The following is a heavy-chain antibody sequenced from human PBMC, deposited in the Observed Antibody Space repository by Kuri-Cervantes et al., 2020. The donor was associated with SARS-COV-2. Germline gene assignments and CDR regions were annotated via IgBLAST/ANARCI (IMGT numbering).Heavy chain of an antibody. CDR2: IYWNDDK. CDR3: ASIAARRVSYYYYGMDV. CDR1: GVSLSTSGVG. J-gene: IGHJ6*02. V-gene: IGHV2-5*01. D-gene: IGHD6-6*01. Sequence: SGPTLVKPKQTLTLTWSFSGVSLSTSGVGVGWIRQPPGKALEWLALIYWNDDKRYSPSLKSRLTITKDTSKNQVVLTMTNMDPVDTATYYCASIAARRVSYYYYGMDVWGQGTTVTVSS.